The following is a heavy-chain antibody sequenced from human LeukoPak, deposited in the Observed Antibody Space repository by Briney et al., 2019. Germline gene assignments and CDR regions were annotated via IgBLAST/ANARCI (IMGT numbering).Heavy chain of an antibody. V-gene: IGHV3-23*01. CDR3: AKDRTYGGSYYGDFQH. Sequence: PGGSLRLSCAASGFTFSSYAMSWVRQAPGKGLEWVSAISGSGDSTYYADSVKGRFTISRDNSKNTLYLQMNSLRAEDTAVYYCAKDRTYGGSYYGDFQHWGQGTLVTVSS. CDR1: GFTFSSYA. J-gene: IGHJ1*01. D-gene: IGHD1-26*01. CDR2: ISGSGDST.